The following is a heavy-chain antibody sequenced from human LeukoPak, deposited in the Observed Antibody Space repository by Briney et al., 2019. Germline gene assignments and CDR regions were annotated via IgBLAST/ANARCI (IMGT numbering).Heavy chain of an antibody. CDR2: ISSSSSYI. Sequence: GGSLRLSCAASGFTFSSYSMNWVRQAPGKGLEWVSSISSSSSYIYYADSVKGRFTISRDNAKNSLYLQMNSLRAEDTAVYYCARDPQGGYNYWGIDYWGQGTLVAVSS. J-gene: IGHJ4*02. CDR3: ARDPQGGYNYWGIDY. CDR1: GFTFSSYS. V-gene: IGHV3-21*01. D-gene: IGHD5-24*01.